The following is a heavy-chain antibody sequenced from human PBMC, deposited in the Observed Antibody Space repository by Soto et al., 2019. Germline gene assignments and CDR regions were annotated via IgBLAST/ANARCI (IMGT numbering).Heavy chain of an antibody. V-gene: IGHV4-59*08. D-gene: IGHD6-13*01. CDR1: GGSIRSSY. CDR2: ISDSGST. Sequence: QVQLQESGPGLVKPSETLSLTRTVSGGSIRSSYWSWIRQPPGKGLEWIGYISDSGSTNYNPSLKSRVTISVDTSKNQFSLKLSSVTAADTAVYYCARQGIATAGTSLDYWGQGTLVTVSS. CDR3: ARQGIATAGTSLDY. J-gene: IGHJ4*02.